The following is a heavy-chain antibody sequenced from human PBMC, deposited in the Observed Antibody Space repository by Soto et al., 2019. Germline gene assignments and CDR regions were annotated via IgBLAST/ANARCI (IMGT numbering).Heavy chain of an antibody. CDR2: IYYSGST. J-gene: IGHJ4*02. CDR1: GGSISSGDYY. D-gene: IGHD1-26*01. V-gene: IGHV4-30-4*01. Sequence: SSETLSLTCTVSGGSISSGDYYWSWIRQPPGKGLEWIGYIYYSGSTYYNPSLKSRVTISVDTSKNQFSLKLSSVTAADTAVYFCARGPWEGVVGATTSLFDSWGQGTLVTVSS. CDR3: ARGPWEGVVGATTSLFDS.